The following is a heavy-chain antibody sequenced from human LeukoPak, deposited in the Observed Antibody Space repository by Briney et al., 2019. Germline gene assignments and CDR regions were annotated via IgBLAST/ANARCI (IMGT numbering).Heavy chain of an antibody. J-gene: IGHJ4*02. CDR1: GGTFSSYA. V-gene: IGHV1-69*13. Sequence: GASVKVSCKASGGTFSSYAISWVRQAPGQGLEWMGGIIPIFGTANYAQKFQGRVTITADESTSTAYMELSSLRSEDTAVYYCARVCDSSGYYPVYYFDYWGQGTLVTVSS. CDR2: IIPIFGTA. CDR3: ARVCDSSGYYPVYYFDY. D-gene: IGHD3-22*01.